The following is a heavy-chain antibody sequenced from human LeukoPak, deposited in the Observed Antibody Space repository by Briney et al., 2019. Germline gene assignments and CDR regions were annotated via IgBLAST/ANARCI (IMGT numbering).Heavy chain of an antibody. CDR1: GYTLTSYG. Sequence: ASVTVSCKASGYTLTSYGISWVRQAPGQGLEWMGWISAYNGNTNYAQKLQGSVTMTTDTSTSTAYMELRSLRSDDTAVYYCARGFLEWLYAFDIWGQGTMVTVSS. CDR3: ARGFLEWLYAFDI. V-gene: IGHV1-18*01. J-gene: IGHJ3*02. D-gene: IGHD3-3*01. CDR2: ISAYNGNT.